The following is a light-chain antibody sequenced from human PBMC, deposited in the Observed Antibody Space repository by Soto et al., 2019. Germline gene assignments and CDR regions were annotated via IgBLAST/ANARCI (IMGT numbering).Light chain of an antibody. Sequence: QSVLTQPASMSGSPGQSITISCTGTSSDVGSYNLVSWYQQHPGKAPKLMIYEGSKRPSGVSNRFSGSKSGNTASLTISGLQAEDEADYYCCSYAGSSTYVFGTGTKVPS. CDR1: SSDVGSYNL. V-gene: IGLV2-23*01. CDR2: EGS. J-gene: IGLJ1*01. CDR3: CSYAGSSTYV.